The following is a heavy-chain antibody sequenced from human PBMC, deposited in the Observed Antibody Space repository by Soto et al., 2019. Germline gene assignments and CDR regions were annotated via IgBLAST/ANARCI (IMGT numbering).Heavy chain of an antibody. CDR2: IDYSGST. J-gene: IGHJ6*02. D-gene: IGHD6-6*01. V-gene: IGHV4-31*03. CDR1: GGSISSGGYY. Sequence: QVQLQESGPGLVKPSQTLSLTCTVSGGSISSGGYYWSWIGQHPGKVLEWMGYIDYSGSTYYNPSLKSRVTISVDTSKNQFSLKLSSVTAADTAVYYCAREGEYSSSSSHYYGMDVWGQGTTVTVSS. CDR3: AREGEYSSSSSHYYGMDV.